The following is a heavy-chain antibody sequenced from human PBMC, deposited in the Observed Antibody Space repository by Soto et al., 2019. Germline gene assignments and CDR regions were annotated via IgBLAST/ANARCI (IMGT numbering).Heavy chain of an antibody. V-gene: IGHV3-23*01. J-gene: IGHJ6*02. CDR2: ISGSGGST. Sequence: GSLRLSCAASGFTFSSYAMSWVRQAPGKGLEWVSAISGSGGSTYYADSVKGRFTISRDNSKNTLYLQMNSLRAEDTAVYYCAKDLRWGAVAGTSIGYYYSGMDVWGQGTTVTVSS. CDR1: GFTFSSYA. D-gene: IGHD6-19*01. CDR3: AKDLRWGAVAGTSIGYYYSGMDV.